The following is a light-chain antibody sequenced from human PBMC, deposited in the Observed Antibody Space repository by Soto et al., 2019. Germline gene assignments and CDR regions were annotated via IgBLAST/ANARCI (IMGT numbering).Light chain of an antibody. CDR2: EAS. Sequence: VFTKWTSTVTSSHEKLARASFRASQSVNNFLAWYQQRPGQAPRLLMYEASNRATFVPARFSGSGSGPDLNFSISSLAPEDVVIYYCQQRRNWLPTFGQGTKVDIK. V-gene: IGKV3-11*01. J-gene: IGKJ1*01. CDR3: QQRRNWLPT. CDR1: QSVNNF.